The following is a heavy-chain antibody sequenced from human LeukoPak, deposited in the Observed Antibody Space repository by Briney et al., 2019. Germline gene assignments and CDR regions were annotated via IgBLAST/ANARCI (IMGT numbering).Heavy chain of an antibody. CDR1: GFSLRTSGMC. Sequence: GPALVKPTQTLTLTCTFSGFSLRTSGMCVSWIRQPPGKGLERLARIDWDDDKYYSTSLKTRLTISKDTSQNQVVITMTNMDPVDTATYYCARMITLSNGRYSSKTLDYWGQGTLVTVSS. V-gene: IGHV2-70*11. J-gene: IGHJ4*02. CDR2: IDWDDDK. D-gene: IGHD5-18*01. CDR3: ARMITLSNGRYSSKTLDY.